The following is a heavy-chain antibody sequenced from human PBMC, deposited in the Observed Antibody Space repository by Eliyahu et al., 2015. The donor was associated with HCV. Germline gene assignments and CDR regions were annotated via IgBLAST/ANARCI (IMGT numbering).Heavy chain of an antibody. CDR3: ASGGGGIAVAGTGGWFDP. J-gene: IGHJ5*02. Sequence: QVQLQESGPGLVKPSETLSLTCTVSGGSIPTYXWSWIRKPPGKGPXVIGYIHYSGSTNHNPSXKSRVTISVDTSKTQFSLNLTSVTAADTAVYYCASGGGGIAVAGTGGWFDPWGQGTLVTVSS. V-gene: IGHV4-59*01. CDR2: IHYSGST. CDR1: GGSIPTYX. D-gene: IGHD6-19*01.